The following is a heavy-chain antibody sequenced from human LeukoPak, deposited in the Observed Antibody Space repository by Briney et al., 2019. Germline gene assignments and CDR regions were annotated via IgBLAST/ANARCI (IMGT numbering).Heavy chain of an antibody. CDR3: AKDHCAASFDY. J-gene: IGHJ4*02. CDR2: ISYDGSNK. CDR1: GFTFSSYG. D-gene: IGHD2-15*01. V-gene: IGHV3-30*18. Sequence: PGRSLRLSCAASGFTFSSYGMHWVRQAPGKGLEWVAVISYDGSNKYYADSVKGRFTISRDNSKNTLYLQMNSLRAEDTAVYYCAKDHCAASFDYWGGGTLVTVSS.